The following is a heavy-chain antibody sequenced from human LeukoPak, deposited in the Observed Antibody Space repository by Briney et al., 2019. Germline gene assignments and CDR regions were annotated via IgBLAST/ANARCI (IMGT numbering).Heavy chain of an antibody. Sequence: ASVKVSCKASGYTFTGYYMHWVRQAPGQGPEWMGWINPNSGGTSFAQKFQGRVTMTRDTSISTAYMELSRLRSDDTAVYYCARVGFCSGGLCPYYFDYWGQGTLVTVSS. CDR3: ARVGFCSGGLCPYYFDY. J-gene: IGHJ4*02. CDR1: GYTFTGYY. CDR2: INPNSGGT. V-gene: IGHV1-2*02. D-gene: IGHD2-15*01.